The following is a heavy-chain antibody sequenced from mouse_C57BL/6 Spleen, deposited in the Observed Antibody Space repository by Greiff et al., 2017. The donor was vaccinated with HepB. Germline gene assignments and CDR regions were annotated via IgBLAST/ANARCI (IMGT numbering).Heavy chain of an antibody. D-gene: IGHD1-1*01. V-gene: IGHV1-69*01. J-gene: IGHJ2*01. CDR3: ARGQITKVVATDYFDY. Sequence: QVQLKQPGAELVMPGASVKLSCKASGYTFTSYWMHWVKQRPGQGLEWIGEIDPSDSYTNYNQKFKGKSTLTVDKSSSTAYMQLSSLTSEDSAVYYCARGQITKVVATDYFDYWGQGTTLTVSS. CDR2: IDPSDSYT. CDR1: GYTFTSYW.